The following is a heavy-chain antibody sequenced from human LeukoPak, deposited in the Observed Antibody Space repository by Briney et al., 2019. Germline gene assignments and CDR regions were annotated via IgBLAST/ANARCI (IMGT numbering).Heavy chain of an antibody. D-gene: IGHD4-23*01. Sequence: SETLSLTCAVYGGSSSGYYWSWIRQPPGKGLERIGEINHSGSTNYNPSLKSRVTISVDTSKNQFSLKLSSVTAADTAVYYCASYRRWNYGGNLVGLFDYWGQGTLVTVSS. J-gene: IGHJ4*02. V-gene: IGHV4-34*01. CDR2: INHSGST. CDR3: ASYRRWNYGGNLVGLFDY. CDR1: GGSSSGYY.